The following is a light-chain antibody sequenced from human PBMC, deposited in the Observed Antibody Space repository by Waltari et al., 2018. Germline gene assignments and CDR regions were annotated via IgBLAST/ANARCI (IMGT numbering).Light chain of an antibody. Sequence: EIVMTQSPATLSVSPGERATLSCRASQSVSSNLAWYQQKPGQAPRLLIYGASTRPTDIPARFSGSGSGTEFTLTISSLQSEDFAVYYCQQYNDWLGTFGQGTKLEIK. CDR1: QSVSSN. CDR2: GAS. CDR3: QQYNDWLGT. J-gene: IGKJ2*01. V-gene: IGKV3-15*01.